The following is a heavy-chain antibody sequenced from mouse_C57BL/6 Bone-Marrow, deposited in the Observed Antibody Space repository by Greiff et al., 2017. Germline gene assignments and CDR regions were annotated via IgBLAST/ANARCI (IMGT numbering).Heavy chain of an antibody. CDR1: GFTFSDYG. V-gene: IGHV5-17*01. CDR2: ISSGSSTI. J-gene: IGHJ4*01. Sequence: EVKLVESGGGLVKPGGSLKLSCAASGFTFSDYGMHWVRQAPEKGLEWVAYISSGSSTIYYADTVKGRFTISRDNAKNTLFLQMTSLRSEDTGMYYGARRSVWLRDPYYYAMDYWGQGTSVTVSS. D-gene: IGHD2-2*01. CDR3: ARRSVWLRDPYYYAMDY.